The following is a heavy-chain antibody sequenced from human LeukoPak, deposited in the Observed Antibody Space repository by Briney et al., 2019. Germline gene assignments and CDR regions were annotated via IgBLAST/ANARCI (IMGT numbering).Heavy chain of an antibody. J-gene: IGHJ3*02. V-gene: IGHV1-2*04. CDR1: GYAFTGYY. D-gene: IGHD2-21*02. CDR2: INPNSGGT. CDR3: ARGFATARDAFDI. Sequence: ASVKVSCKASGYAFTGYYMHWVRQAPGQGLEWMGWINPNSGGTNYAQKFQGWVTRTRDTSISTAYMELSRLRSDDTAVYYCARGFATARDAFDIWGQGTMVTVSS.